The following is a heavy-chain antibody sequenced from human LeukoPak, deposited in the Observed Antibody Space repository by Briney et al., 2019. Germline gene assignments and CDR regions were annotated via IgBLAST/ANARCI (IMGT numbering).Heavy chain of an antibody. J-gene: IGHJ4*02. CDR2: IRYDGSNK. Sequence: PGGSLRLSCAASGFIFSSYGMYWVCQAPGKGLEWVAFIRYDGSNKYYADSVKGRFTISRDNSKNTLYLQMNSLRAEDTAVYYCAKDLPSCTTSSCWGHFDYWGQGTLVTVSS. CDR3: AKDLPSCTTSSCWGHFDY. CDR1: GFIFSSYG. V-gene: IGHV3-30*02. D-gene: IGHD2-2*01.